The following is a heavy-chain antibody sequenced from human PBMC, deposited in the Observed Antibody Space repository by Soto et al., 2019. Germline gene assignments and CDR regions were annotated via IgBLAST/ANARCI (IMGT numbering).Heavy chain of an antibody. CDR1: GGTFSSYA. V-gene: IGHV1-69*01. Sequence: VKVSCKASGGTFSSYAISWVRQAPGQGLEWMGGIIPIFGTANYAQKFQGRVTITADESTSTAYMELSSLRSEDTAVYYCARQDDRNSYGYDYYYYGMDVWGQGTTVTV. CDR3: ARQDDRNSYGYDYYYYGMDV. D-gene: IGHD5-18*01. J-gene: IGHJ6*02. CDR2: IIPIFGTA.